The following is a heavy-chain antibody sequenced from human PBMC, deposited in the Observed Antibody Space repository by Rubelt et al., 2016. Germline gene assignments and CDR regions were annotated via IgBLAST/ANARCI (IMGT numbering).Heavy chain of an antibody. J-gene: IGHJ4*02. V-gene: IGHV2-5*01. CDR3: AHRRVNWGSPHSFDY. CDR1: GFSLSTSGVG. Sequence: QITLKESGPTLVKPTQTLTLTCTFSGFSLSTSGVGVGWIRQPPGKALEWLALIYWNDDKGYSPSLKSRLTITKDTSKNQLVLTMTNMDPVDTATYYCAHRRVNWGSPHSFDYWGQGTLVTVSS. D-gene: IGHD7-27*01. CDR2: IYWNDDK.